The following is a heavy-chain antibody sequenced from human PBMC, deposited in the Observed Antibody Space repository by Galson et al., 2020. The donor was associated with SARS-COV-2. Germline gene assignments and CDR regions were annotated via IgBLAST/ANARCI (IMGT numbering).Heavy chain of an antibody. D-gene: IGHD3-10*01. V-gene: IGHV1-8*01. CDR1: GYTFTSHD. CDR3: ARGVGFGELSVFDY. J-gene: IGHJ4*02. CDR2: MNHNSGNT. Sequence: ASVKVSCKASGYTFTSHDLNWVRQATGQGLEWMGWMNHNSGNTGHAQRSQGRVTMTRNTSINTAYMELSSLRSDDTAMYYCARGVGFGELSVFDYWGQGALVTGSS.